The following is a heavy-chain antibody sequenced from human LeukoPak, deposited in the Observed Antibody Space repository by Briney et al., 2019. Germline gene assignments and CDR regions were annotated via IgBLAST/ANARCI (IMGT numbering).Heavy chain of an antibody. D-gene: IGHD3-22*01. Sequence: SETLSLTCTISGASFSSSTYYWGWIRQPPGKGLEWIGSIYYSGSTYYNPSLKSRVTMSVDTSKNQFSLKLSSVTAADTAVYYCARLGYDSSGYYLYYFDYWGQGTLVTVSS. CDR3: ARLGYDSSGYYLYYFDY. J-gene: IGHJ4*02. CDR1: GASFSSSTYY. V-gene: IGHV4-39*01. CDR2: IYYSGST.